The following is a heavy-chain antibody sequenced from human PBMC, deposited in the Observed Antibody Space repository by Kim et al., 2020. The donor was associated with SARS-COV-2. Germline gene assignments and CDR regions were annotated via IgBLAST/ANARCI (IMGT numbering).Heavy chain of an antibody. V-gene: IGHV1-2*02. CDR1: GYTFTGYY. Sequence: ASVKVSCKASGYTFTGYYMHWVRQAPGQGLEWMGWINPNSGGTNYAQKFQGRVTMTRDTSISTAYMELSRLRSDDTAVYYCARAAQGGLELSPARPGSNWFDPWGQGTLVTVSS. CDR3: ARAAQGGLELSPARPGSNWFDP. D-gene: IGHD1-7*01. J-gene: IGHJ5*02. CDR2: INPNSGGT.